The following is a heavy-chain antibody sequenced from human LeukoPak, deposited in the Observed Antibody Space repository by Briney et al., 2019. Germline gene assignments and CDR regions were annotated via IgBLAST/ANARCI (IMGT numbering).Heavy chain of an antibody. CDR2: IIPMFGTA. CDR1: GRTFSTYA. CDR3: ARHPAERLRGASYYYYMDV. Sequence: SVNVSCKASGRTFSTYAISWVRQAPGQALEWMGGIIPMFGTADYAQKYQGRVKIIADESTSTVYMELSSLRSGDTSVYYCARHPAERLRGASYYYYMDVWGKGTTVTVSS. V-gene: IGHV1-69*01. D-gene: IGHD1-1*01. J-gene: IGHJ6*03.